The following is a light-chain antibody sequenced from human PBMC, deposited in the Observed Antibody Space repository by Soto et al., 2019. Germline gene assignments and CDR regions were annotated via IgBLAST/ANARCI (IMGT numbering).Light chain of an antibody. CDR1: QGISNH. V-gene: IGKV1-16*02. CDR2: DVS. Sequence: DIEMTQSPPSVSASVGDRVTITCRASQGISNHLAWFQLKPGKAPKSLIYDVSSLQSGVPSKFRGSVSGTDFTLTSSSLQPEDFATYYCQQYHNFPVTFGGGTKVELK. J-gene: IGKJ4*01. CDR3: QQYHNFPVT.